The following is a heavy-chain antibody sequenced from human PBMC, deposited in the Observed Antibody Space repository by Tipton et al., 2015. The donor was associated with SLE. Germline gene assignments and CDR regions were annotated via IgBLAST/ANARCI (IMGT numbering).Heavy chain of an antibody. CDR3: AREEGETTVTFFGY. Sequence: TLSLTCTVSGGSISSSSYYWGWIRQPPGKGLEWIGEIHHSGSTNYNPSLKSRVTISVDTSKNQFSLKLNSVTAADTAVYYCAREEGETTVTFFGYWGQGTLVTVSS. CDR2: IHHSGST. J-gene: IGHJ4*02. D-gene: IGHD4-17*01. CDR1: GGSISSSSYY. V-gene: IGHV4-39*07.